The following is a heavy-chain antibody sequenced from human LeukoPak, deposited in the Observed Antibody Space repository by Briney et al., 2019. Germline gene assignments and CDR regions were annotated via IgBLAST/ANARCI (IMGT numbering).Heavy chain of an antibody. CDR1: GGSISSGGYY. D-gene: IGHD5-24*01. V-gene: IGHV4-31*03. J-gene: IGHJ4*02. CDR2: IYYSGST. Sequence: SETLSLTCTVSGGSISSGGYYWSWIRQHPGKGLEWIGYIYYSGSTYYNPSLKSRVTISVDTSKNQFSLKLSSVTAADTAVYYCARDLATIWSYLDYWGQGTLVTVSS. CDR3: ARDLATIWSYLDY.